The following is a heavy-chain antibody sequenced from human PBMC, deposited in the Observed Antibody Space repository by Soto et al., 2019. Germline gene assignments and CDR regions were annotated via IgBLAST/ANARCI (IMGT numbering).Heavy chain of an antibody. CDR1: GFTFTSYA. CDR3: ARGEWELLPGYPPISPNYGMDV. Sequence: SVKVSCKASGFTFTSYAISWVRQAPGQGLEWMGGIIPIFGTANYAQKFQGRVTITADKSTSTAYMELSSLRSEDTAVYYCARGEWELLPGYPPISPNYGMDVWGQGTTVTVSS. D-gene: IGHD1-26*01. J-gene: IGHJ6*02. CDR2: IIPIFGTA. V-gene: IGHV1-69*06.